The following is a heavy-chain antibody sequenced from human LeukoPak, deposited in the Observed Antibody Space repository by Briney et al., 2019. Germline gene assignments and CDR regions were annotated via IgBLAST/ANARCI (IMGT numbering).Heavy chain of an antibody. J-gene: IGHJ4*02. Sequence: GASVKVSCKASGYTLTSYDINWVRQATGQGLEWMGRMNPNSGNTGYAQKFQGRVTMTRNTSISTAYMELSSLRSEDTAVYYCARGLSARRYCSSTSCYGDGYWGQGTLVTVSS. D-gene: IGHD2-2*01. CDR1: GYTLTSYD. V-gene: IGHV1-8*01. CDR2: MNPNSGNT. CDR3: ARGLSARRYCSSTSCYGDGY.